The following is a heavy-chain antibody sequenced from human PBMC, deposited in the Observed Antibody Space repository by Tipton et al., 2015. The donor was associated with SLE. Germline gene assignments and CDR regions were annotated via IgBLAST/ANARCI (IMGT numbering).Heavy chain of an antibody. CDR2: IYSGGST. V-gene: IGHV3-53*04. CDR3: GRTPVVAATPDDAFDI. J-gene: IGHJ3*02. Sequence: GSLRLSCAASGFTVSSNYMSWVRQAPGKGLEWVSVIYSGGSTYYADSVKGRFTISRHNSKNTLYLQMNSLRAEDTAVYYYGRTPVVAATPDDAFDIWGQGTMVTVSS. CDR1: GFTVSSNY. D-gene: IGHD2-15*01.